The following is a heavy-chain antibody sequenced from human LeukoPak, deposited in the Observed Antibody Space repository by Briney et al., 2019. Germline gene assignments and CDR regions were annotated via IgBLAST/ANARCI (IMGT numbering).Heavy chain of an antibody. D-gene: IGHD5-24*01. Sequence: KPSETLSLTCTVSGGPISSYYWSWIRQPPGKGLEWIGHISYSGSTNYNPSLKSRVSISVGTSKQQLSLKLRSVTAADTAVYYCARDEDGHNSLAHWGQGTLVTVSS. CDR3: ARDEDGHNSLAH. V-gene: IGHV4-59*01. CDR2: ISYSGST. J-gene: IGHJ4*02. CDR1: GGPISSYY.